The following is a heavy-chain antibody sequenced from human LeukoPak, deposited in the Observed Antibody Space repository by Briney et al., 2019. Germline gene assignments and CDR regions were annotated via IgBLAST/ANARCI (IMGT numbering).Heavy chain of an antibody. D-gene: IGHD3-3*01. V-gene: IGHV1-46*01. Sequence: GASVKVSCKASGYTFTSYYMHWVRQAPGQGLEWMGIINPSGGSTSYAQKFQGRVTMTRDTSTSTVYMELSSLRSEDTAVYYCARDGVVRKGYYDMDVWGQGTTVTVSS. CDR2: INPSGGST. CDR1: GYTFTSYY. CDR3: ARDGVVRKGYYDMDV. J-gene: IGHJ6*02.